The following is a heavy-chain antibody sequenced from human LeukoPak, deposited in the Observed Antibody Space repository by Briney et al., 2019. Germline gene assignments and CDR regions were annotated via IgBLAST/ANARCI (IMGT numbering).Heavy chain of an antibody. D-gene: IGHD3-22*01. CDR1: GGSFSGYY. J-gene: IGHJ4*02. CDR2: INHSGST. V-gene: IGHV4-34*01. Sequence: SETLSLTCAVYGGSFSGYYWSWIRQPSGKGLEWIGEINHSGSTNYNPSLKSRVTISVDTSKNQFSLKLSSVTAADTAVYYCARARGAMIVVVTPYDYWGQGTLVTVSS. CDR3: ARARGAMIVVVTPYDY.